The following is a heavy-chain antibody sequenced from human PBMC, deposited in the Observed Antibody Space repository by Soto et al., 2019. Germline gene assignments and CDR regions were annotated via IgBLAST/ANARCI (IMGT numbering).Heavy chain of an antibody. CDR3: AIEGVAVAAPDAFDI. CDR1: GYTFTSYY. D-gene: IGHD6-19*01. Sequence: GASVKVSCKASGYTFTSYYKHWVRQAPGQGLEWMGIINPSGGSTSYAQKFQGRVTMTRDTSTSTVYMELSSLRSEDTAVYYCAIEGVAVAAPDAFDIWGQGTMVTVSS. CDR2: INPSGGST. V-gene: IGHV1-46*01. J-gene: IGHJ3*02.